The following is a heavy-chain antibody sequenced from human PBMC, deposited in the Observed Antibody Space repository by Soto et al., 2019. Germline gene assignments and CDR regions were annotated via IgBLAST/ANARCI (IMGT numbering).Heavy chain of an antibody. CDR1: GESISSSSYY. D-gene: IGHD2-21*01. CDR3: ARQRTTVVIQAYFDQ. J-gene: IGHJ4*02. Sequence: SQTLSLTCIVSGESISSSSYYWGWIRHPPGKGLERIGSIYYSGRTYYNPSFKSRVTISIDTSKHQFSLKLSSVTATDTAVYYCARQRTTVVIQAYFDQWGQGALVTVSS. V-gene: IGHV4-39*01. CDR2: IYYSGRT.